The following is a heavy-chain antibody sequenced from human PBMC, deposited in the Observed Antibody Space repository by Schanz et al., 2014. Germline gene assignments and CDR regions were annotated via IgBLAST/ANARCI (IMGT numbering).Heavy chain of an antibody. CDR1: GFTFSDYW. CDR2: VSSDGNND. Sequence: VQLVESGGGLVQPGGSLRLSCTASGFTFSDYWMSWVRQAPGKGLEWVALVSSDGNNDYYTDSVKGRFTISRDNSKNTLYLQMNSLRAEDTAVYFCAKIERNEDWGQGTLVTVSS. J-gene: IGHJ4*02. V-gene: IGHV3-30*18. CDR3: AKIERNED. D-gene: IGHD1-1*01.